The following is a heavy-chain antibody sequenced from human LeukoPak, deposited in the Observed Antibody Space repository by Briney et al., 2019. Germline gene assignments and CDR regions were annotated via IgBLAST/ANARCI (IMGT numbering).Heavy chain of an antibody. D-gene: IGHD1-26*01. CDR3: AKHPGDFTGIVNYYYMDV. Sequence: GGSLRLSCAASGFTFSKYGMHWVRQAPGKGLEWVAIISYDGSNKYYTDSVKGRFTISRDNTKNTLFLQMNSQRAEDTAVYYCAKHPGDFTGIVNYYYMDVWGKGTTVTISS. CDR2: ISYDGSNK. V-gene: IGHV3-30*18. J-gene: IGHJ6*03. CDR1: GFTFSKYG.